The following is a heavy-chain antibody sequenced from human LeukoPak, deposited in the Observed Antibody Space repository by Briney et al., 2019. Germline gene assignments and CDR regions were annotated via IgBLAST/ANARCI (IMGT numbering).Heavy chain of an antibody. J-gene: IGHJ4*02. CDR3: AREEQFPGGDTEGPFNY. Sequence: GGSLRLSCAASGFTFSSYAMHWVRQAPGKGLEWVAVISCDGSNKYYADSVKGRFTISRGNSKNTLYLQMNSLRAEDTAVYYCAREEQFPGGDTEGPFNYWGQGTLVTVSS. V-gene: IGHV3-30-3*01. D-gene: IGHD2-21*02. CDR1: GFTFSSYA. CDR2: ISCDGSNK.